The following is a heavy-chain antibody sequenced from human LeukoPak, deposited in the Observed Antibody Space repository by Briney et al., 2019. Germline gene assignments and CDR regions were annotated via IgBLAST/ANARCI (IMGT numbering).Heavy chain of an antibody. V-gene: IGHV3-21*05. CDR2: INAGSDYI. Sequence: GGSLRLSCAASGFMFTGYSMTWVRQAPGKGLEWISYINAGSDYIYYADSVEGRSTISRDNAKNSVSLQMNSLRADDTAVYYCARWGLGPSFDYWGQGTLVTVSS. D-gene: IGHD1-26*01. J-gene: IGHJ4*02. CDR1: GFMFTGYS. CDR3: ARWGLGPSFDY.